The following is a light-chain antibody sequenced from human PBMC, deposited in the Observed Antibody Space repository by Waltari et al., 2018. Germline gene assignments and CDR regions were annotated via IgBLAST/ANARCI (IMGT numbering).Light chain of an antibody. J-gene: IGLJ3*02. CDR3: QTWDTGIQV. CDR2: LYSDGSH. Sequence: QVVLTQSPSASASLGASVKLTCTLSSGHSNYAIAWLQQQPEKGPRYFLMLYSDGSHRTGDGIPDRFSGSSSGTERYLTISSLQSEDEADYYCQTWDTGIQVFGGGTKLTVL. CDR1: SGHSNYA. V-gene: IGLV4-69*01.